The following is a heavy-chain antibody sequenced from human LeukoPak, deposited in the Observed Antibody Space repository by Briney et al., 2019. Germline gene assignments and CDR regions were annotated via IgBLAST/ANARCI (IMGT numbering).Heavy chain of an antibody. CDR1: GGSISSYY. D-gene: IGHD1-20*01. CDR2: IYITGST. Sequence: SETLSLTCTVSGGSISSYYWSWFRQPAGKGLEWIGRIYITGSTNYNPSLKSRVTMSVDTSKSQFSLRLSSVTAADTAVYYCASQTLTDDAFDIWGQGTMVTVSS. V-gene: IGHV4-4*07. CDR3: ASQTLTDDAFDI. J-gene: IGHJ3*02.